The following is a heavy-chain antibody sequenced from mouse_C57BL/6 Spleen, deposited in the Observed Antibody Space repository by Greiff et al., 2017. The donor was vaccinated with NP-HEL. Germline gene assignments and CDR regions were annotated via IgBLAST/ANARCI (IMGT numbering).Heavy chain of an antibody. CDR1: GYTFTSYD. CDR3: ARGDLTGTDWYFDV. Sequence: VKLMESGPELVKPGASVKLSCKASGYTFTSYDINWVKQRPGQGLEWIGWIYPRDDSTKYNEKFKGKATLTVDTSSSTAYMELHSLTSEDSAVYFCARGDLTGTDWYFDVWGTGTTVTVSS. D-gene: IGHD4-1*01. J-gene: IGHJ1*03. V-gene: IGHV1-85*01. CDR2: IYPRDDST.